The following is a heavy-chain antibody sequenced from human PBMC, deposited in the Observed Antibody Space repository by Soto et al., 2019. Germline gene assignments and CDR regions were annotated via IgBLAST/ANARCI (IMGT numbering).Heavy chain of an antibody. CDR2: IFSSGST. J-gene: IGHJ4*02. CDR1: GGYINTFY. V-gene: IGHV4-4*07. D-gene: IGHD5-18*01. CDR3: ARQDSYEGYYFEY. Sequence: SETLSLTCTVSGGYINTFYWSWVRQPAGKGLEWIGRIFSSGSTSFNPSLESRVTMSVDTSKNHFSLNLSSVTAADTAVYYCARQDSYEGYYFEYWGQGTMVTVSS.